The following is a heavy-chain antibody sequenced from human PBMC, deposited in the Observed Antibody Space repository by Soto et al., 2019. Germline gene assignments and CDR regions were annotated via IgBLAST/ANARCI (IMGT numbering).Heavy chain of an antibody. J-gene: IGHJ6*02. D-gene: IGHD3-22*01. CDR3: ARGGSGYHTGRGFAGTMDV. Sequence: QAQVVQSGDEVKKPGASVKVSCKASGYIFTGYGISWVRQAPGQGLEWMGWISPYNGHTEFAQRLKGRLTLTTETSTSTAFMELSNLRSDDTAVYYCARGGSGYHTGRGFAGTMDVWGQGTTVTVSS. CDR2: ISPYNGHT. V-gene: IGHV1-18*04. CDR1: GYIFTGYG.